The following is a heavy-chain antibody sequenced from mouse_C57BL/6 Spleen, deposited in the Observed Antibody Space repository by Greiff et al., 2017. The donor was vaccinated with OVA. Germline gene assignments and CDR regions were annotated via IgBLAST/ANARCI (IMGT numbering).Heavy chain of an antibody. Sequence: QVQLQQSGAELVRPGASVTLSCKASGYTFTDYEMHWVKQTPVHGLEWIGAIDPETGGTAYNQKFKGKAILTADKSSSTAYMELRSLTSEDSACYYCTRSGYGSSYGEYYFDYWGQGTTLTVSS. V-gene: IGHV1-15*01. CDR3: TRSGYGSSYGEYYFDY. CDR2: IDPETGGT. CDR1: GYTFTDYE. D-gene: IGHD1-1*01. J-gene: IGHJ2*01.